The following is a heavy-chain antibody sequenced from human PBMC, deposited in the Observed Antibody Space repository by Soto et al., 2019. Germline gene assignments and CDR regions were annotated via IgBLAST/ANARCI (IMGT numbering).Heavy chain of an antibody. J-gene: IGHJ4*02. Sequence: QITLKESGPTLVRPTQTLTLTCTFSGFSLSTSGVGVGWIRQPPGKALEWLAVIYWDDDKRYSPSLKSKLTTTKDTSKNQVVLTMTTMDPVDAATYYCAHSPPAGYSDGSGTTPFDYWGQGTLVTVSS. CDR2: IYWDDDK. D-gene: IGHD3-10*01. CDR3: AHSPPAGYSDGSGTTPFDY. CDR1: GFSLSTSGVG. V-gene: IGHV2-5*02.